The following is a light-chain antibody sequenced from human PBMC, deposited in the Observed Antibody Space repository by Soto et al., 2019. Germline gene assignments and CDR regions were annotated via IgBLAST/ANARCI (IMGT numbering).Light chain of an antibody. CDR3: AAWDDSLSGLV. CDR2: YDD. V-gene: IGLV1-36*01. J-gene: IGLJ2*01. CDR1: RSNIGHNA. Sequence: QLVLTQPPSVSEAPRQRVSISCSGSRSNIGHNAVSWYQQFPGKAPKLVIYYDDLLPSGVSDRFSGSKSGTSASLAISGLQSEDEADYYCAAWDDSLSGLVFGGGTQLTVL.